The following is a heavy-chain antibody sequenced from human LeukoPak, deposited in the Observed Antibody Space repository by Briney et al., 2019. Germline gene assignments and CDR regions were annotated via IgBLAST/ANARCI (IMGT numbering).Heavy chain of an antibody. D-gene: IGHD3-16*01. V-gene: IGHV4-34*01. CDR3: ARINYDYVWGSYPLYYFDY. Sequence: PGGSLRLSCAASGFTFSSYSMNWIRQPPGKGLEWIGEINHSGSTNYNPSLKSRVTISVDTSKNQFSLKLSSVTAADTAVYYCARINYDYVWGSYPLYYFDYWGQGTLVTVSS. CDR2: INHSGST. CDR1: GFTFSSYS. J-gene: IGHJ4*02.